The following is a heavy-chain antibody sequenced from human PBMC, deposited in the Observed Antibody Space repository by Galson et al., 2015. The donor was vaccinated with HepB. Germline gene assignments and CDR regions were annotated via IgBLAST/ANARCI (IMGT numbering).Heavy chain of an antibody. CDR1: GGTFSSYA. J-gene: IGHJ6*02. CDR2: IIPIFGTA. D-gene: IGHD4-17*01. V-gene: IGHV1-69*13. Sequence: SVKVSCKASGGTFSSYAISWVRQAPGQGLEWMGGIIPIFGTANYAQKFQGRVTITADESTSTAYMELSSLRSEDTAVYYCARYGSYGDYGNRGYYYYGMDVWGQGTTVTVSS. CDR3: ARYGSYGDYGNRGYYYYGMDV.